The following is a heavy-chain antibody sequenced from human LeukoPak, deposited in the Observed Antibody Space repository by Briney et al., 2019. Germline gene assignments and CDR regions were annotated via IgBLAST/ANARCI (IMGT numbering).Heavy chain of an antibody. J-gene: IGHJ4*02. V-gene: IGHV1-2*02. CDR1: GYTFTGYY. CDR2: INPNSGGT. Sequence: ASVKVSCKASGYTFTGYYMHWVRQPPGQGLEWMGWINPNSGGTNYAQKFQGRVTMTRDTSISTAYMELSRLRSDDTAVYFCASTSYYDFWSGLDYWGQGTPVTASS. D-gene: IGHD3-3*01. CDR3: ASTSYYDFWSGLDY.